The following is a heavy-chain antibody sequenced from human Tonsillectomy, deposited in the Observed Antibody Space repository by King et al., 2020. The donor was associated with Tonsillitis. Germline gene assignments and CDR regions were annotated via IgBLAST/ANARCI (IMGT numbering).Heavy chain of an antibody. CDR3: ARDRDFGNFDY. D-gene: IGHD4-17*01. Sequence: LQLQESGPGLVKPSETLSLTCTVSGGSISSNSFSWGWIRQPPGKAIELIGNIYYSGSTYYNPSLKSRVTISVDTSTNQVSLKLSSVTAADTAVYYCARDRDFGNFDYWGQGTLVTVSS. V-gene: IGHV4-39*01. J-gene: IGHJ4*02. CDR1: GGSISSNSFS. CDR2: IYYSGST.